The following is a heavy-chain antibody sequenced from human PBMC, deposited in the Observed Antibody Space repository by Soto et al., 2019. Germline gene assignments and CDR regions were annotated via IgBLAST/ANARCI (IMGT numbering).Heavy chain of an antibody. CDR1: GFTFSSYA. J-gene: IGHJ4*02. Sequence: PGGSLTLSCAASGFTFSSYAMHWVRQAPGTGLEYVSTSHNNGGSTYYANSVKDRFTISRENSKNKLYLQMGSLRAEDMAVYYCATTIAAAGGYYFNYWGQGT. CDR3: ATTIAAAGGYYFNY. V-gene: IGHV3-64*01. D-gene: IGHD6-13*01. CDR2: SHNNGGST.